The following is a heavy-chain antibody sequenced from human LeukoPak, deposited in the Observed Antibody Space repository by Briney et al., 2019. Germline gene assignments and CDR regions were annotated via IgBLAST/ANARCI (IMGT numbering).Heavy chain of an antibody. CDR3: ARDNDFWTTHPDY. Sequence: ASVKVSCKASGGTFSSYAISWVRQAPGQGLEWMGGIIPIFGTANYAQKFQGRVTITADKSTSTAYMELSSLRSEDTAVYYCARDNDFWTTHPDYWGQGTLVTVSS. CDR1: GGTFSSYA. CDR2: IIPIFGTA. D-gene: IGHD3-3*01. J-gene: IGHJ4*02. V-gene: IGHV1-69*06.